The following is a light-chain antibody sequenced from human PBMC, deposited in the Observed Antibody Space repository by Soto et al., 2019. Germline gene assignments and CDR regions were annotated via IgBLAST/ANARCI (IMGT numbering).Light chain of an antibody. CDR3: CSYAGSSTSVV. J-gene: IGLJ2*01. Sequence: QSVLTQPASVSGSPGQSITISCTGTSSDVGSYNLVSWYQQHPGKAPKLMIYEVSYRPSGVSHRFSGSKSGNTTSLTISGLQAEDEADYYCCSYAGSSTSVVFGGGTKVTVL. CDR2: EVS. V-gene: IGLV2-23*02. CDR1: SSDVGSYNL.